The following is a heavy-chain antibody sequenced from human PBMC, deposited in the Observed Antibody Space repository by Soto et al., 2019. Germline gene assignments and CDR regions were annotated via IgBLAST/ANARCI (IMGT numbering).Heavy chain of an antibody. D-gene: IGHD6-13*01. CDR1: GYTLTELS. V-gene: IGHV1-24*01. J-gene: IGHJ6*02. CDR3: ARREQLVHFLRYYSYGMDV. Sequence: ASVKVSCKVSGYTLTELSMHWVRQAPGKGLEWMGGFDPEDGETNYAQKLQGRVTMTEDTSTNTAYMELRSLRSDDTAVYYCARREQLVHFLRYYSYGMDVWGQGTTVTVSS. CDR2: FDPEDGET.